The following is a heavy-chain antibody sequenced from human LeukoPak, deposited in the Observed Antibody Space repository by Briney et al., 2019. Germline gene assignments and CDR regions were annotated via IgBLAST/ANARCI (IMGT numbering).Heavy chain of an antibody. CDR3: ARAITMVRGVILGY. CDR2: ISPSGGST. J-gene: IGHJ4*02. D-gene: IGHD3-10*01. Sequence: ASVKVSCKAFGYTFTSNYMHWVRQAPGQGPEWMGVISPSGGSTTYAQKFQGRVTLTRDMSTSTDYLELSSLRSEDTAVYYCARAITMVRGVILGYWGQGTLVTVSS. CDR1: GYTFTSNY. V-gene: IGHV1-46*01.